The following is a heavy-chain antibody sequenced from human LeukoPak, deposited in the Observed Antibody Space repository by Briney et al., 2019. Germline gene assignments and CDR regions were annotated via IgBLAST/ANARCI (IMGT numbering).Heavy chain of an antibody. Sequence: GVSLRLSCAASGFTFPSYAMSWVRQAPGKGLEWVSIKSNSGHSTWYADSVKGRFTISRDNSKNTLYLQMNSLRAEDTAVYYCARERGQLDYWGQGTLVTVSS. D-gene: IGHD6-25*01. V-gene: IGHV3-23*01. CDR3: ARERGQLDY. CDR2: KSNSGHST. J-gene: IGHJ4*02. CDR1: GFTFPSYA.